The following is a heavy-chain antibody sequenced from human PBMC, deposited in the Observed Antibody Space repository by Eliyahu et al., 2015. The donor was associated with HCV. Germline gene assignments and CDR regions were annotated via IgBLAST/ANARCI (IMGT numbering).Heavy chain of an antibody. V-gene: IGHV4-4*02. CDR2: IYHRWST. J-gene: IGHJ4*02. Sequence: QVQLQESGPGLVKPSGTLSLTCAVSGGSISSSNWWSWVRQPPGKGLEXIGEIYHRWSTNYNPSLKSRVTISVDKSKNQFSLKLSSVTAADTAVYYCARAGIVGATTSDYFDYWGQGTLVTVSS. CDR3: ARAGIVGATTSDYFDY. CDR1: GGSISSSNW. D-gene: IGHD1-26*01.